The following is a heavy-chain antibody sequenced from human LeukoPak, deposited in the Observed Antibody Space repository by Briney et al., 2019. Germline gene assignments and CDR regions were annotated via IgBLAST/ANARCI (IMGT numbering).Heavy chain of an antibody. J-gene: IGHJ4*02. V-gene: IGHV3-74*01. D-gene: IGHD3-22*01. Sequence: GGSLRLSCAASGFTFSRSWMHWVRQGPGKGLVWVSRINIDGTRTDYADPVKGRFTISRDDAKNTLFLQMNSLRVEDTAVYYCVKSMVVNDNWGQGTLVTVSS. CDR2: INIDGTRT. CDR1: GFTFSRSW. CDR3: VKSMVVNDN.